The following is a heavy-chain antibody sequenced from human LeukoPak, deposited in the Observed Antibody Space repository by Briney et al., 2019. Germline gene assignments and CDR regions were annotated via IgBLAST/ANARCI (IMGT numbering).Heavy chain of an antibody. V-gene: IGHV1-2*04. CDR3: ARGYSSGWYVHGPFDP. D-gene: IGHD6-19*01. CDR2: INPNSGGT. CDR1: GYTFTGYY. Sequence: ASVKVSCKASGYTFTGYYMHWVRQAPGQGLEWMGWINPNSGGTNYAQKFQGWVTMTRDTSISIAYMELSRLRSDDTAVYYCARGYSSGWYVHGPFDPWGQGTLVTVSS. J-gene: IGHJ5*02.